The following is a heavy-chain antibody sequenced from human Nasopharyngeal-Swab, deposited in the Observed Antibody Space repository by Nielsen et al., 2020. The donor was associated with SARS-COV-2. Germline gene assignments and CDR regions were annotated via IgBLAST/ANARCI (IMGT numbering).Heavy chain of an antibody. J-gene: IGHJ4*02. D-gene: IGHD5-12*01. CDR1: GGSISSGDYY. CDR3: AREEDSGYDQPGDY. Sequence: SETLSLTFTVSGGSISSGDYYWSWIRQPPGKGLEWIGYIYYSGSTYYNPSLKSRVTISVDASKNQFSLKLSSVTAADTAVYYCAREEDSGYDQPGDYWGQGTLVTVSS. V-gene: IGHV4-30-4*01. CDR2: IYYSGST.